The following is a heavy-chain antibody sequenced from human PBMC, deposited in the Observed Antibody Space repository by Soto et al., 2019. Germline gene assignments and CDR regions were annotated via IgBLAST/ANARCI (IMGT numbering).Heavy chain of an antibody. CDR2: IHYSGTV. Sequence: SETLSLTCNVSGVSTSGYYWSWLRQPPGKGLEWLGYIHYSGTVNYNPSLNSRITISIDTSKNQFSLKLTSVTAADTAVLYCARSLGTVDDSLPDYWGQGTLVTVSS. V-gene: IGHV4-59*01. CDR3: ARSLGTVDDSLPDY. CDR1: GVSTSGYY. J-gene: IGHJ4*01. D-gene: IGHD3-22*01.